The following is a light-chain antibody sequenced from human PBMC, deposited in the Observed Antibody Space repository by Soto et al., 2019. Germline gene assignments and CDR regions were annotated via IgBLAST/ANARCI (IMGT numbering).Light chain of an antibody. CDR1: QGISSW. Sequence: GDRVPITCRASQGISSWLAWYQQKPGEAPKLLIAEASSLESGVPSRFSGSGSGTEFTLTISRLQPDDVATYYCQHYISFPWTFGQGTKVDIK. CDR3: QHYISFPWT. CDR2: EAS. V-gene: IGKV1-5*01. J-gene: IGKJ1*01.